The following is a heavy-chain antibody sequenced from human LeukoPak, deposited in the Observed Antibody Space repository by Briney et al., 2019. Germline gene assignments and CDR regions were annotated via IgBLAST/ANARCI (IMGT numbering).Heavy chain of an antibody. J-gene: IGHJ4*02. Sequence: PSETLSLTCTVSGVSISSYYWSWIRQPAGKGQDWIWRIYTSASTSYHPSLTSRVTMAVDTSKNQFSLKLSSVTAADTAVYYCARDLGIAAGWNDYWGQGTLVTVSS. CDR2: IYTSAST. V-gene: IGHV4-4*07. D-gene: IGHD6-13*01. CDR3: ARDLGIAAGWNDY. CDR1: GVSISSYY.